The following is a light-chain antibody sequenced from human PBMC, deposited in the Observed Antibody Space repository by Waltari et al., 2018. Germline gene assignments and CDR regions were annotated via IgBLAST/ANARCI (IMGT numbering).Light chain of an antibody. Sequence: QSALTQPASVSGTPGQSITISCTGTNSDVGNYNLVSWYQHHPGEHPKLMICEVLKRPSGVSNRFSGSKSGNTASLTISGLQAEDEADYYCCSYAGSGTYVFGTGTKVTVL. CDR2: EVL. V-gene: IGLV2-23*02. CDR1: NSDVGNYNL. J-gene: IGLJ1*01. CDR3: CSYAGSGTYV.